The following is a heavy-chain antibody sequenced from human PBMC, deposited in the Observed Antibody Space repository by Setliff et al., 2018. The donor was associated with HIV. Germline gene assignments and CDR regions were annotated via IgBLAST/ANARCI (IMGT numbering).Heavy chain of an antibody. CDR3: ARPVEMANREFDY. CDR1: GASISSSSYF. D-gene: IGHD1-26*01. CDR2: IYYSGST. J-gene: IGHJ4*02. V-gene: IGHV4-39*01. Sequence: ETLSLTCTVPGASISSSSYFWGWIRQPPGKGLEWIGSIYYSGSTYYNPSLKSRVTISVDTSKNQFSLKLSSVTAADTAVYYCARPVEMANREFDYWGQGTLVTVSS.